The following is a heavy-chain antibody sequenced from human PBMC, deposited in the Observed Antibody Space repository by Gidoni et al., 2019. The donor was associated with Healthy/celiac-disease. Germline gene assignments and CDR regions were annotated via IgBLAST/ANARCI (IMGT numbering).Heavy chain of an antibody. CDR2: ISGSGGST. J-gene: IGHJ4*02. Sequence: EVQLLESGGGLVQPGGSLRLSCAASGFTFSSYAMSWVRQAPGKGLEWVSAISGSGGSTYYADSVKGRFTISRDNSKNTLYLQMNSLRAEDTAVYYCAKDNPPYCGGDCYVDYWGQGTLVTVSS. CDR3: AKDNPPYCGGDCYVDY. V-gene: IGHV3-23*01. D-gene: IGHD2-21*02. CDR1: GFTFSSYA.